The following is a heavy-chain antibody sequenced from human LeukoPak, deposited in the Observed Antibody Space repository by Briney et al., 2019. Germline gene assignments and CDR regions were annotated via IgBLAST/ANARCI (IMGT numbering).Heavy chain of an antibody. J-gene: IGHJ4*02. V-gene: IGHV4-39*01. D-gene: IGHD6-19*01. CDR2: IYHRGST. CDR1: GGSISSYY. CDR3: ARRGSGWYYFDY. Sequence: PSETLSLTCTVSGGSISSYYWGWIRQPPGKGLEWVGSIYHRGSTYYNPSLKSRVTISVDTSKNQFSLKLSSVTAADTAVYYCARRGSGWYYFDYWGQGTLVTVSS.